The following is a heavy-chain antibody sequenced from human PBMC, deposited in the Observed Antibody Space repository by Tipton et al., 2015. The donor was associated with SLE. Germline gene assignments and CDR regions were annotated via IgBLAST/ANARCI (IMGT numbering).Heavy chain of an antibody. D-gene: IGHD6-19*01. Sequence: SLRLSCAASGLPFNNYDMNWVRQAPGKGLEWVSYISSGGRTIYYAYSVKAGYIISRDNAKNSLYLQMNSLRAEDTAVYFCASSSGCWGQGILVPVSS. V-gene: IGHV3-48*03. J-gene: IGHJ4*02. CDR3: ASSSGC. CDR2: ISSGGRTI. CDR1: GLPFNNYD.